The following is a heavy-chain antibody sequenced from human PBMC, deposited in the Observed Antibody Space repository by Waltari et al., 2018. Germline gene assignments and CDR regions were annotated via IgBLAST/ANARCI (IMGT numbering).Heavy chain of an antibody. CDR2: IYTSGST. Sequence: QVQLQESGPGLVKPSQTLSLTCTVSGGSISSGSYYWSWIRQPAGKGLEWIGRIYTSGSTNYNPSLKSRVTISVDTSKNQFSLKLSSVTAADTAVYYCARYSYDYWYFDLWGRGTLVTVSS. V-gene: IGHV4-61*02. CDR1: GGSISSGSYY. CDR3: ARYSYDYWYFDL. J-gene: IGHJ2*01. D-gene: IGHD5-18*01.